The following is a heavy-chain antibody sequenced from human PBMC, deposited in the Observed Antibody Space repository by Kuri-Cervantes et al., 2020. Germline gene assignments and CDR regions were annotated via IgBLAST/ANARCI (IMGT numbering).Heavy chain of an antibody. CDR3: ARGGYSYGYYFDY. CDR2: IYYSGST. J-gene: IGHJ4*02. Sequence: SETLSLTCTVSGGSISSYYWSWIRQPPGRGLEWIGYIYYSGSTNYNPSLKSRVTISVDTSKNQFSLKLSSVTAADTAVYYCARGGYSYGYYFDYWGQGTLVTVSS. V-gene: IGHV4-59*01. CDR1: GGSISSYY. D-gene: IGHD5-18*01.